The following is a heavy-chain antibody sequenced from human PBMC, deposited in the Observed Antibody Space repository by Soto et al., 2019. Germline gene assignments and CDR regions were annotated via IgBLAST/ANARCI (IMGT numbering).Heavy chain of an antibody. CDR3: ARGVPFDY. CDR2: IYWDDDK. V-gene: IGHV2-5*02. D-gene: IGHD3-10*01. CDR1: EFSLSTSGVA. J-gene: IGHJ4*02. Sequence: QITLKESCPTLLKPTETLTLTCTFSEFSLSTSGVAVGWIRQPPGKALEWLALIYWDDDKRYSPSLKSRLTITKDTSKNQVVLTMTNMDPADTATYYCARGVPFDYWGQGTLVTVSS.